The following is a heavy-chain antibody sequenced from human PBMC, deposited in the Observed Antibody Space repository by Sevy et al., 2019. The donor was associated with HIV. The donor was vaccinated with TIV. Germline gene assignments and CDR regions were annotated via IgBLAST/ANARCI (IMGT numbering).Heavy chain of an antibody. CDR3: AKGRGLRFWDSMDV. CDR1: GFTFSSYG. V-gene: IGHV3-30*18. J-gene: IGHJ6*02. D-gene: IGHD3-3*01. CDR2: ISYDGSNK. Sequence: GGSLRLSCAASGFTFSSYGMHWVRQAPGKGLEWVAVISYDGSNKYYADSVKGRFTISRDNSKNTLYLQMNSLRAEDTAVYYWAKGRGLRFWDSMDVWGQGTTVTVSS.